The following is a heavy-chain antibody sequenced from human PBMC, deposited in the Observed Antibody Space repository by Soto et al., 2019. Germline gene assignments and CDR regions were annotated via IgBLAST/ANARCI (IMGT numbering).Heavy chain of an antibody. CDR1: GFSVTANY. Sequence: EVQVVESGGGLIQPGGSLRLSCEVSGFSVTANYMSWVRQAPGKGLEWVSVIYSGGSTYYIDSVKGRFSISRDISKNTLHLQMNSLRAEEMAVYYCHGYGYWGQGTLVTVSS. V-gene: IGHV3-53*01. D-gene: IGHD5-12*01. J-gene: IGHJ4*02. CDR3: HGYGY. CDR2: IYSGGST.